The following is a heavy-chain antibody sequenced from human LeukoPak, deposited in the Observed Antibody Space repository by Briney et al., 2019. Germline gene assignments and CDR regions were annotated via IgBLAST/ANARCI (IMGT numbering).Heavy chain of an antibody. Sequence: GGSLRLSCAASGFTFSSYSMNWVRQAPGKGLEWVSSISSSSSHIYYADSVRGRFTISRDSAKNSLYLQMNSLRAEDTAVYYCARDRSSGWSFDYWGQGTLVTVSS. CDR3: ARDRSSGWSFDY. J-gene: IGHJ4*02. CDR2: ISSSSSHI. CDR1: GFTFSSYS. V-gene: IGHV3-21*01. D-gene: IGHD6-19*01.